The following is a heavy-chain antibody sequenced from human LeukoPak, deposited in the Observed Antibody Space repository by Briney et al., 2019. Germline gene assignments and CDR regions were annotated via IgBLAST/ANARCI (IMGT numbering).Heavy chain of an antibody. CDR1: GGSIGSYY. J-gene: IGHJ4*02. Sequence: PSETLSLTCTVSGGSIGSYYWSWIRQPPGKGLEWIGYIYYSGSTNYNPSLKSRVTISVDTSKNQSSLKLSSVTAADTAVYYCARGPYSGSYEFDYWGQGTLVTVSS. V-gene: IGHV4-59*01. CDR3: ARGPYSGSYEFDY. D-gene: IGHD1-26*01. CDR2: IYYSGST.